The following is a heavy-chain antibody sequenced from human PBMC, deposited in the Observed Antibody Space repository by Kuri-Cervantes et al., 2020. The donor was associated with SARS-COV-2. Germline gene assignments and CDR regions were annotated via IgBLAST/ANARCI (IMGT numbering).Heavy chain of an antibody. Sequence: ASVKVSCKASGYTFTNNDINWVRQASGQGLEWMGWMNPDTGNAGYAQKFQGRVTLTRITSISAAYMELSSLRFEDAAVYYCARVVWLRASGGYDYWGQGTLVTVSS. D-gene: IGHD5-12*01. J-gene: IGHJ4*02. CDR2: MNPDTGNA. CDR3: ARVVWLRASGGYDY. CDR1: GYTFTNND. V-gene: IGHV1-8*02.